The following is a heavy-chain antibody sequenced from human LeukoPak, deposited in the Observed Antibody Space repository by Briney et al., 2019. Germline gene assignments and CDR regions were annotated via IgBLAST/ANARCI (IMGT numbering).Heavy chain of an antibody. J-gene: IGHJ5*02. Sequence: PGGSLRLSCAASGFSFNNYFMNWVRQGPGKGLELVSSVSSSGSSTYYADSVKGRFTISRDNAENTLYLQMNSLRAEDAAVYYCARGYSSSWYNWFDPWGQGTLVTVSS. CDR3: ARGYSSSWYNWFDP. CDR1: GFSFNNYF. D-gene: IGHD6-13*01. V-gene: IGHV3-48*04. CDR2: VSSSGSST.